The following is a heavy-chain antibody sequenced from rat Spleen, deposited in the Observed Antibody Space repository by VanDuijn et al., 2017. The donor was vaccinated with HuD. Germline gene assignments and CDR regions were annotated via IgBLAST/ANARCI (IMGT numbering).Heavy chain of an antibody. CDR1: GFTFSNYD. CDR2: IRYYGNST. D-gene: IGHD1-9*01. Sequence: EVQLVESGGGLVQPGRSMKLSCAASGFTFSNYDMAWVRQAPTKGLEWVASIRYYGNSTYYRDSVKGRFTISRDNAKNTLYLQMDSLRSEDTATYYCTTGDYGYNGPYYFDYWGPGTMVTVSS. V-gene: IGHV5-20*01. CDR3: TTGDYGYNGPYYFDY. J-gene: IGHJ1*01.